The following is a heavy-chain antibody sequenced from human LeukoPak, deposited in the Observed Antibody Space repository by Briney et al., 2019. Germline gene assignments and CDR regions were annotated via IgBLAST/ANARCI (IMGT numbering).Heavy chain of an antibody. V-gene: IGHV4-31*03. CDR1: GGSINSGGYY. J-gene: IGHJ4*02. CDR3: ARDLQNRGVPSYFDY. Sequence: PSETLSLTCTVSGGSINSGGYYWSWIRQHPGKGLEWIGDIYYSGSTDYNPSLKSRVTISVDTSKNQFSLKLSSVTAADTAVYYCARDLQNRGVPSYFDYWGQGTLVTVSS. CDR2: IYYSGST. D-gene: IGHD2/OR15-2a*01.